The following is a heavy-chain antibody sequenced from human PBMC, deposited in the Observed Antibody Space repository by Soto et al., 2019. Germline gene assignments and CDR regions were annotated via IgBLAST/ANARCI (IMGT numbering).Heavy chain of an antibody. CDR3: AKDRSVDYDILTGYSESIDY. D-gene: IGHD3-9*01. J-gene: IGHJ4*02. CDR2: ISGSGGST. Sequence: EVQLLESGGGLVQPGGSLRLSCAASGFTFSSYAMSWVRQAPGKGLEWVSAISGSGGSTYYADSVKGRFTISRDNSKNTLYLQMNSLRAEDTAVYYCAKDRSVDYDILTGYSESIDYWGQGTLVTVSS. V-gene: IGHV3-23*01. CDR1: GFTFSSYA.